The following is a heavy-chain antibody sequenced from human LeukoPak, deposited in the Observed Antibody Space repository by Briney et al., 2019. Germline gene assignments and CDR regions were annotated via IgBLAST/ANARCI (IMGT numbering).Heavy chain of an antibody. CDR3: ADPPSDF. Sequence: GGSLRLSCATSGFNFNSKWMTWVRQAPGKGLEWVANINQDGSEKYHGDSVKGRFTISRDNAKSSLFLEMSSLRAEDTAVYYCADPPSDFWGQGTLVAISS. J-gene: IGHJ4*02. CDR1: GFNFNSKW. CDR2: INQDGSEK. V-gene: IGHV3-7*01.